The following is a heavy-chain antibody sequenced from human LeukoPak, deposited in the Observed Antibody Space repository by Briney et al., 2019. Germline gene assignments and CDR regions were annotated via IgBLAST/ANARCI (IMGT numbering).Heavy chain of an antibody. J-gene: IGHJ5*02. D-gene: IGHD3-9*01. CDR2: IYHSGST. CDR1: GGSISSSNW. V-gene: IGHV4-4*02. CDR3: ARGGFDWLLSEYNWFDP. Sequence: SGTLSLTCAVSGGSISSSNWWSWVRQPPGKGLEWIGYIYHSGSTYYNPSLKSRVTISVDRSKNQFSLKLSSVTAADTAVYYCARGGFDWLLSEYNWFDPWGQGTLVTVSS.